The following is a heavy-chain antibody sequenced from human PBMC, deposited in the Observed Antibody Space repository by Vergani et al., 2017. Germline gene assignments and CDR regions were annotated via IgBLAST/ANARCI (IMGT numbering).Heavy chain of an antibody. V-gene: IGHV4-61*02. CDR1: GGSISSGSYY. D-gene: IGHD3-22*01. Sequence: QVQLQQLGAGLLKPSETLSLTCAVYGGSISSGSYYWSWIRQPAGKGLEWIGRIYTSGSTNYNPSLKSRVTISVDTSKNQFSLKLSSVTAADTAVYYCARNYYDSSGYYLLSAFDIWGQGTMVTVSS. CDR2: IYTSGST. J-gene: IGHJ3*02. CDR3: ARNYYDSSGYYLLSAFDI.